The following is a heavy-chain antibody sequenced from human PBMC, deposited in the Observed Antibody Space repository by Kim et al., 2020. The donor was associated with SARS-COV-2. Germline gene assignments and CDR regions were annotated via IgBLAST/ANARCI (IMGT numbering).Heavy chain of an antibody. CDR3: ARDLSTEIIGWNY. D-gene: IGHD6-19*01. V-gene: IGHV3-30*03. Sequence: EAPGQGRFTVSRDNSKNTLYLQLNTLRREDTAVYYCARDLSTEIIGWNYWGQGTLVTVSS. J-gene: IGHJ4*02.